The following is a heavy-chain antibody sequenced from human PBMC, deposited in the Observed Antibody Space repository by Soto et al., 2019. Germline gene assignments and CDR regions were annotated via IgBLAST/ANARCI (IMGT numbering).Heavy chain of an antibody. D-gene: IGHD2-2*02. V-gene: IGHV5-10-1*01. CDR1: VYSFTNYW. CDR2: IDPSDSYI. J-gene: IGHJ6*02. Sequence: GESLKISCKGSVYSFTNYWISWVRQMPGKGLEWMGRIDPSDSYIKYSPSFQGHVTISADNSISTAYLQWSSLKASDTAMYYCARHDCSSTRCYNFGMDVWGQGTTVTVSS. CDR3: ARHDCSSTRCYNFGMDV.